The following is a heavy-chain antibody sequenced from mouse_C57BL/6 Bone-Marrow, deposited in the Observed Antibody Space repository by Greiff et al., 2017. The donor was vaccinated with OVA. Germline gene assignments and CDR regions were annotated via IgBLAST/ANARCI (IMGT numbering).Heavy chain of an antibody. J-gene: IGHJ3*01. CDR3: ARMGISNTWFAY. Sequence: VQLQQPGAELVKPGASVKMSCKASGYTFTSYWITWVKQRPGQGLEWIGDIYPGSGSTNYNEKFKSKATLTVDTSSSTAYMQLSSLTSEDSAVYYCARMGISNTWFAYWGQGTLVTVSA. CDR1: GYTFTSYW. D-gene: IGHD2-5*01. CDR2: IYPGSGST. V-gene: IGHV1-55*01.